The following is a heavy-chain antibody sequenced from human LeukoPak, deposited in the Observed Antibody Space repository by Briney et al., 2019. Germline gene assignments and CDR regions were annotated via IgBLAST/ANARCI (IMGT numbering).Heavy chain of an antibody. V-gene: IGHV4-39*07. CDR1: GGSISSTNHY. Sequence: SGTLSLTCTVSGGSISSTNHYWGWIRQPPGKGLECIGTTHFSGSTHYNPSLKSRVTISVDTSKNQFSLKLSSVTAADTAVYYCARAGSRFGRFDYWGQGTLVTVSS. D-gene: IGHD3/OR15-3a*01. CDR2: THFSGST. CDR3: ARAGSRFGRFDY. J-gene: IGHJ4*02.